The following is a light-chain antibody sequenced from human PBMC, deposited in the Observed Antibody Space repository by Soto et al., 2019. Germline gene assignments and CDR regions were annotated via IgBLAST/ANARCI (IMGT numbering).Light chain of an antibody. CDR2: DAS. V-gene: IGKV3-11*01. J-gene: IGKJ4*01. CDR3: QQRGNWPLT. Sequence: EIVLTQSPATLSLSPGERATLSCRASQSVSSYLAWYQQKPGQAPRLLIYDASNRATGIPARFSGSGSGTDFTLTISSLEPEDSAVHYCQQRGNWPLTFGGGTKVEIK. CDR1: QSVSSY.